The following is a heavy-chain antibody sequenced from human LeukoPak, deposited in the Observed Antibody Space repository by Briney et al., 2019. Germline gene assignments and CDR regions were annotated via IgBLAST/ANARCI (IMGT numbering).Heavy chain of an antibody. D-gene: IGHD6-13*01. J-gene: IGHJ4*02. CDR2: IRYDGRNK. Sequence: GGSLRLSCAASGFTFSDYGMHWVRQAPGKGLEWVGFIRYDGRNKYYADFVKGRFTISRDNSKNTLYLQMNSLRAEDTAVYYCARGGPAAGRFDYWGQGTLVTVSS. CDR1: GFTFSDYG. CDR3: ARGGPAAGRFDY. V-gene: IGHV3-30*02.